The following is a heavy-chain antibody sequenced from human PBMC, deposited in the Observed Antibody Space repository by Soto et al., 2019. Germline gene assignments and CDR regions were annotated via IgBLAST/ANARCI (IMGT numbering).Heavy chain of an antibody. D-gene: IGHD2-8*02. Sequence: CGSLRLSCAASGFTFSSYWMHWVRQAPGKGLVWVSRIHSDGSRTNYADSVKGRFSISRDNAKNTLYLQMNSLRVEDTDIYYCARVEDTGGKNWFDTWGQGT. CDR3: ARVEDTGGKNWFDT. J-gene: IGHJ5*02. CDR1: GFTFSSYW. V-gene: IGHV3-74*01. CDR2: IHSDGSRT.